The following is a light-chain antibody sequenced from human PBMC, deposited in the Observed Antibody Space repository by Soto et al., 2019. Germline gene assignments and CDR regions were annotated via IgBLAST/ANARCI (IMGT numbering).Light chain of an antibody. J-gene: IGKJ3*01. V-gene: IGKV3-20*01. CDR3: QQYGSSPVT. CDR1: QSIDSSY. Sequence: DIVLTQSPCTLSLSPGERATLSCRASQSIDSSYLAWYQQKPGQAPSLLIYGASSWDTGIPDRFSGSGSETDFTLTISRLEPEDFAVFYCQQYGSSPVTFGPGTKVDIK. CDR2: GAS.